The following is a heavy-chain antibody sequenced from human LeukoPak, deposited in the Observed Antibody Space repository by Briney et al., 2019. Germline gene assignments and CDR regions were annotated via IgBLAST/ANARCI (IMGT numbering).Heavy chain of an antibody. D-gene: IGHD3-10*01. CDR2: IYYSGYT. V-gene: IGHV4-59*12. CDR1: GGSISSYY. CDR3: ARDSGTTGEVKFDP. J-gene: IGHJ5*02. Sequence: PSETLSLTCTVSGGSISSYYWSWIRQPPGKGLKWIGNIYYSGYTTYSPSLRSRVTISVDTSKNQFSLKLMSVTAADTAVYYCARDSGTTGEVKFDPWGQGILVTVSS.